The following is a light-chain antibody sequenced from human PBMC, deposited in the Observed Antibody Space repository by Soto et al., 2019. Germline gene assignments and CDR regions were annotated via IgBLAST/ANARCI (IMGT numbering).Light chain of an antibody. CDR1: QSVSSY. V-gene: IGKV3-15*01. CDR2: GAS. Sequence: EIVLTQSPATLSLSPGERATLSCRASQSVSSYLAWYQQKPGQAPRLLIYGASTRATGFPARFGGSGSGTEFTLTFSSLQSEDFAVYYCQQYHNWPPTFGQGTKVDIK. CDR3: QQYHNWPPT. J-gene: IGKJ1*01.